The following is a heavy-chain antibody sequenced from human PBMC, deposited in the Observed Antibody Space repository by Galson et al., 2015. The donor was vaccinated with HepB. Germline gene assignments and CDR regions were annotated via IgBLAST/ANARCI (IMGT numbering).Heavy chain of an antibody. CDR1: GFTFKNSA. CDR2: ISFDANNK. J-gene: IGHJ4*02. Sequence: SLRLSCAASGFTFKNSAMHWVRQAPNKGLQWVAVISFDANNKDYSDSVKGRFTVSSDNSNNTLYLQMNSLRGDDTAVYFCARGHYYGSVDYWGQGILVTVSS. CDR3: ARGHYYGSVDY. D-gene: IGHD3-10*01. V-gene: IGHV3-30-3*01.